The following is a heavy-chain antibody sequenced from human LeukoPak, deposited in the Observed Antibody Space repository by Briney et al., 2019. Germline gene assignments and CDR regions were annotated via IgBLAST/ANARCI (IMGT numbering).Heavy chain of an antibody. CDR1: GFTFNSYP. V-gene: IGHV3-23*01. J-gene: IGHJ3*02. CDR3: ATVRITIYGVVDAFDI. D-gene: IGHD3-3*01. Sequence: GGSLRLSCAASGFTFNSYPMNWVRQAPGKGLEWVSAITDSGTSTYYADSVKGRFTISRDNSKNTVYLQMNSLRAEDTALYYCATVRITIYGVVDAFDIWGQGTMVTVYS. CDR2: ITDSGTST.